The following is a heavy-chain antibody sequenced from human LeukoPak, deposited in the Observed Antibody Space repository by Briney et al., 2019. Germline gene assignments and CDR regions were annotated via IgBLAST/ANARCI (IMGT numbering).Heavy chain of an antibody. D-gene: IGHD2-21*02. CDR2: ISSDGSIT. CDR3: AGDFRGVTSGY. Sequence: GGSLRLSCAASGFTFSSHWMHWVRQPPGKGLVWVSRISSDGSITTYADSVQGRFTISRDNAKDTLYLQMNSLRAEDTAVYYCAGDFRGVTSGYSGQGTLVTVSS. V-gene: IGHV3-74*01. CDR1: GFTFSSHW. J-gene: IGHJ4*02.